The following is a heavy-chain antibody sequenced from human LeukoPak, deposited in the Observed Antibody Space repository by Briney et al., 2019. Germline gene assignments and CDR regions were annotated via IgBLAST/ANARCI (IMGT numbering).Heavy chain of an antibody. Sequence: GGSLRLSCAASGFIVSSCEMNWVRRAPGKGLEWVSYISNSGSNRYYADSVKGRFTISRDNAKNSVYLQMNSLRAEDTAVYYCARDLMIVMVEEEGSADYWGQGTLVTVSS. CDR1: GFIVSSCE. CDR3: ARDLMIVMVEEEGSADY. CDR2: ISNSGSNR. J-gene: IGHJ4*02. V-gene: IGHV3-48*03. D-gene: IGHD3-22*01.